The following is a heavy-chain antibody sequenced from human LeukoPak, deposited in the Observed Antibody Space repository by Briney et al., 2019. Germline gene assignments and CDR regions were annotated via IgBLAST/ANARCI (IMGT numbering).Heavy chain of an antibody. CDR2: IQNDGGNE. J-gene: IGHJ5*02. D-gene: IGHD3-10*02. V-gene: IGHV3-30*02. Sequence: QSGGSLRLSCATSGFTFSTFHMHWVRQAPGGVPEWVAFIQNDGGNEYYGDSVKGRFTISRDNSKSTPYLQLNSLTTEDTAVYYCARSYVLNFFNPWGQGTLVTVSS. CDR1: GFTFSTFH. CDR3: ARSYVLNFFNP.